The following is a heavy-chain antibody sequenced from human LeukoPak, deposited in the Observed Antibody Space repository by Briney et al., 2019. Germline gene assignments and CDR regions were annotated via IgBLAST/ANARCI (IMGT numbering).Heavy chain of an antibody. D-gene: IGHD3-10*01. CDR3: ARDVGITVVRGTFDY. J-gene: IGHJ4*01. V-gene: IGHV1-46*01. CDR2: INPSGGRT. CDR1: GFTFTSYY. Sequence: ASVKVSCKASGFTFTSYYMHWVRQAPGQGLEWIGIINPSGGRTRYAQRLQGRVTMTRDTSTSTVYMELSSLRSEDTAVYYCARDVGITVVRGTFDYWGQATLVTVSS.